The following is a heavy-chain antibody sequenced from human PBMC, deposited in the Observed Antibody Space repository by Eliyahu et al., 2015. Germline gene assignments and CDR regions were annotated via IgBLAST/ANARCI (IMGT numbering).Heavy chain of an antibody. D-gene: IGHD5-12*01. CDR1: GGXISSSSYY. V-gene: IGHV4-39*01. CDR3: ASQKRGYSGYRISWFDP. Sequence: QLQLQESGPGLVKPSETLSLTCTVSGGXISSSSYYWGWIRQPPXKGXEWIGXIHYSGSTYYNPSLKSRVTISVDTSKNQFSLKLSSVTAADTAVYYCASQKRGYSGYRISWFDPWGQGTLVTVSS. CDR2: IHYSGST. J-gene: IGHJ5*02.